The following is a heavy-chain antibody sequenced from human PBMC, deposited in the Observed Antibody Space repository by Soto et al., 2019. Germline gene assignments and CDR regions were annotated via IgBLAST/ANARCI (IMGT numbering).Heavy chain of an antibody. Sequence: SETLSLTCTVSGGSISSGDYYWSWIRQPQGKGLEWIGYFYYSGSTYYNPSFKSRVTITVDTSKNQLSLKLSSAPAADTALHYCARSNIVVVPAARGYFDYWGQGTLVTVSS. D-gene: IGHD2-2*01. V-gene: IGHV4-30-4*01. CDR3: ARSNIVVVPAARGYFDY. J-gene: IGHJ4*02. CDR2: FYYSGST. CDR1: GGSISSGDYY.